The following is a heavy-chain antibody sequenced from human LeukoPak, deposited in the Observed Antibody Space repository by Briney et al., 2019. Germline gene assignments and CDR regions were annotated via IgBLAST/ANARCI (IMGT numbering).Heavy chain of an antibody. Sequence: PSETLSLTCTVSGGSISSSTFYWGWIRQPPGKGLEWIGSIYYSGSTYYNPSLSIYYSGSTYYNPSLKSRVTISVDTSKNQFSLKLSSVTAADTAVYYCARVRIRWVSVITFFDYWGQGTLVTVSS. CDR1: GGSISSSTFY. CDR2: IYYSGST. D-gene: IGHD3-22*01. CDR3: ARVRIRWVSVITFFDY. V-gene: IGHV4-39*07. J-gene: IGHJ4*02.